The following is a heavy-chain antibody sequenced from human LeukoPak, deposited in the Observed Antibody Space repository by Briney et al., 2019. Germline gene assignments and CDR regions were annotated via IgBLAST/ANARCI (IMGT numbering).Heavy chain of an antibody. J-gene: IGHJ4*02. Sequence: GASVKVSCKASGYTFTSYGISWVRQAPGQGLEWMGCISAYNGNTNYAQKLQGRVTMTTDTSTSTAYMELRSLRSDDTAVHYCARNGITIFGVVTILDYWGQGTLVTVSS. CDR2: ISAYNGNT. CDR1: GYTFTSYG. CDR3: ARNGITIFGVVTILDY. D-gene: IGHD3-3*01. V-gene: IGHV1-18*01.